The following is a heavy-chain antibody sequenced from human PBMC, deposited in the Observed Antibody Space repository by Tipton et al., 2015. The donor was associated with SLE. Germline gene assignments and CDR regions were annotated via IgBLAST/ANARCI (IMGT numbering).Heavy chain of an antibody. Sequence: TLSLTCTVAGGSITSYYWGWIRQPPGKGLEWIGRIYHSDSIYHNPSLKSRVTISVDTSKNQFSLRLSSVTAADTAVYYCARVYSSSWYYYYYYMDVWGKGTTVTVSS. CDR3: ARVYSSSWYYYYYYMDV. D-gene: IGHD6-13*01. V-gene: IGHV4-38-2*02. CDR1: GGSITSYY. CDR2: IYHSDSI. J-gene: IGHJ6*03.